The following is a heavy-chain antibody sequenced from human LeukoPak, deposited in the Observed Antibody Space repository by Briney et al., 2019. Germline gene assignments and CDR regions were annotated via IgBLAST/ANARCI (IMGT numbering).Heavy chain of an antibody. J-gene: IGHJ4*02. CDR1: GFTFDDYA. Sequence: GGSLRLSCAASGFTFDDYAMHWVRQGPGKGLEWVSGISWNSGSIGYADSVKGRFTISRDNAKNSLYLQMNSLRAEDTAVYYCARVGAYGDYVDYWGQGTLVTVSS. CDR3: ARVGAYGDYVDY. CDR2: ISWNSGSI. D-gene: IGHD4-17*01. V-gene: IGHV3-9*01.